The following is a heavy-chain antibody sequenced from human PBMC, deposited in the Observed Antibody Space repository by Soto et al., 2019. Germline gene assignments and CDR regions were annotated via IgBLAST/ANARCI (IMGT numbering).Heavy chain of an antibody. Sequence: EVQLVESGGGLVQPGGSLRLSCAASGFTFSSDWMHWVRQVPGTGLVWVSRIYSDANSRSYADSVKGRFTISRDNAKYTLYVQMDRLRAEDTAVYYCARAGVVWNACDIWGQGTMVTVSS. V-gene: IGHV3-74*01. CDR2: IYSDANSR. CDR1: GFTFSSDW. J-gene: IGHJ3*02. D-gene: IGHD3-3*01. CDR3: ARAGVVWNACDI.